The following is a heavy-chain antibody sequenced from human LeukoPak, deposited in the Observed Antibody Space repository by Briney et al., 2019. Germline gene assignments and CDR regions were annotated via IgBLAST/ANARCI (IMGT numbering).Heavy chain of an antibody. Sequence: GGSLRLSCAASGFTFSSYAMHWVRQAPGKGLEYVSVISSNGGSTYYANSVKGRFTISRDNSKNTLYLQMGSLRAEDMAVYYCAKESNWGSPPDYWGQGTLVTVSS. J-gene: IGHJ4*02. CDR2: ISSNGGST. CDR3: AKESNWGSPPDY. CDR1: GFTFSSYA. D-gene: IGHD7-27*01. V-gene: IGHV3-64*01.